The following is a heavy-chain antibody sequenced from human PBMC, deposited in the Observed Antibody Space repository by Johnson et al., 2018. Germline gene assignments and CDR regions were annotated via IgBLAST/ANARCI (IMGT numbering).Heavy chain of an antibody. J-gene: IGHJ3*02. CDR1: GFTFSSYW. CDR2: IKQDGSEK. D-gene: IGHD1-20*01. Sequence: VQLVESGGGLVQPGGSLRLSCAASGFTFSSYWMSWVRQAPGKGLEWVANIKQDGSEKYYADSVKGRFTISRDNSNNTLYLQIKSLRAEDTALYFCAKSFRITPDVVDIWGQGTMFTVSS. CDR3: AKSFRITPDVVDI. V-gene: IGHV3-7*01.